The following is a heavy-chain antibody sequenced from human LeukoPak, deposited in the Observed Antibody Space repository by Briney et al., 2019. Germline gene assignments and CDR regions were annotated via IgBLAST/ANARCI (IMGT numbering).Heavy chain of an antibody. V-gene: IGHV1-8*01. CDR3: ARYYYDSSGYYGDDAFDI. J-gene: IGHJ3*02. D-gene: IGHD3-22*01. CDR1: GYTFTSYD. CDR2: MNPNSGNT. Sequence: GASVKVSCKASGYTFTSYDINWVRQATGQGLEWMGWMNPNSGNTGYAQKFQGRVTMTRNTSISTAYMELSSLRSEDTAVYYCARYYYDSSGYYGDDAFDIWGQGTMVTVSS.